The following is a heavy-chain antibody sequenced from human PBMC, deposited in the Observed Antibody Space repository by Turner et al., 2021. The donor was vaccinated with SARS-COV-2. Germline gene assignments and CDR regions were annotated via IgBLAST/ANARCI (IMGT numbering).Heavy chain of an antibody. V-gene: IGHV1-69*14. Sequence: QVQLVQSGAEVKKPGSSVKVSCRASGDTFSSSAICWVRQAPGHGLEWVAKFIPKCGTATFTERFRGRLTLTADMSTTTAYMELNTLTSDDTAVYYCARVPDFYGDYGGDNWFDPWGQGTQVTVSS. D-gene: IGHD4-17*01. CDR1: GDTFSSSA. CDR2: FIPKCGTA. CDR3: ARVPDFYGDYGGDNWFDP. J-gene: IGHJ5*02.